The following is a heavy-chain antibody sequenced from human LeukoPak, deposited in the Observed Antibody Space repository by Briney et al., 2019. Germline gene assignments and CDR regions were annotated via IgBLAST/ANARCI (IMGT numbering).Heavy chain of an antibody. CDR2: ISRSGSTK. J-gene: IGHJ6*03. V-gene: IGHV3-11*04. CDR3: ARDKYSSSWHGIYYYYYYMDV. Sequence: GGSLRLSCAASGFTFSDYNMRWIRQAPGKGLEWVSSISRSGSTKYYADSVKGRFTISRDNAKNSLYLQMNSLRAEDTAVYYCARDKYSSSWHGIYYYYYYMDVWGKGTTVTVSS. CDR1: GFTFSDYN. D-gene: IGHD6-13*01.